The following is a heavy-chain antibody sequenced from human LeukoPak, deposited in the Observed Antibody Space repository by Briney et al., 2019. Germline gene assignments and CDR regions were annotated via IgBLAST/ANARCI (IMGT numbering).Heavy chain of an antibody. Sequence: PGGSLRLSCAASGFTFSSYAMSWVRQAPGKGLEWVSVISGGGGSTYYADSVKGRFTISRDNSKNTLYLQMNSLRAEDTAVYYCAKVPRWNYYDSNGYYVDYWGQGTLVTVSS. CDR3: AKVPRWNYYDSNGYYVDY. V-gene: IGHV3-23*01. CDR2: ISGGGGST. CDR1: GFTFSSYA. J-gene: IGHJ4*02. D-gene: IGHD3-22*01.